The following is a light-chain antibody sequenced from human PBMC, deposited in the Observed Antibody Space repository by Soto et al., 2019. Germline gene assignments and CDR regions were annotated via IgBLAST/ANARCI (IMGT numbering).Light chain of an antibody. Sequence: DIQMTQSPSSLSASVGDRVTITCRASQSINNHLNWYQQKPGKAPNLLIHAASSLQSGVPPRFSGSGSGTDFTLTISNLQPEDFATYYCQQSYRNPITFGQGTRLEIK. CDR3: QQSYRNPIT. CDR2: AAS. J-gene: IGKJ5*01. CDR1: QSINNH. V-gene: IGKV1-39*01.